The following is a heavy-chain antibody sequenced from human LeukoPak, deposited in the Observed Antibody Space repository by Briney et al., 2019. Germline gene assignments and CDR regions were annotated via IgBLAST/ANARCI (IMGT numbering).Heavy chain of an antibody. CDR1: GGSFGGYY. CDR3: ARGYSNYDLNWFDP. D-gene: IGHD4-11*01. V-gene: IGHV4-34*01. CDR2: INHSGST. Sequence: SETLSLTCAVYGGSFGGYYWSWIRQPPGKGLEWIGEINHSGSTNYNPSLKSRVTISVDTSKNQFSLKLSSVTAADTAVYYCARGYSNYDLNWFDPWGQGTLVTVSS. J-gene: IGHJ5*02.